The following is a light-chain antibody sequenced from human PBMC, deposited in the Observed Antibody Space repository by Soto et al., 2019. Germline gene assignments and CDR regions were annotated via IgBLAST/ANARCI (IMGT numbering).Light chain of an antibody. V-gene: IGKV3-11*01. CDR2: DAS. CDR1: QSDDSY. J-gene: IGKJ1*01. CDR3: QHRSDWPPA. Sequence: IVLTPSPATLSLSPGESATLSCRDSQSDDSYLAWFQQKDGTAPRLLIYDASNRATGIPARLSGSWSGTDCTCTINRLEPEDLAVYYCQHRSDWPPACGQVTKVDIK.